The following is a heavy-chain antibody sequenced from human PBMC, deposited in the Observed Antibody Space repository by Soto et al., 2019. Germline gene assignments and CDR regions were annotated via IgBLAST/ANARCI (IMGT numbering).Heavy chain of an antibody. Sequence: SETLSLTCAVSGDSISSYYWSWIRQPAGKGLEWIGRIYSSGSTNYNPSLKSRVSMSVDTSKNQFSLKLSSVTAADTAVYYCARDSQKVGTTRLYFGLWGRGTLVTVSS. CDR2: IYSSGST. CDR3: ARDSQKVGTTRLYFGL. D-gene: IGHD1-26*01. V-gene: IGHV4-4*07. CDR1: GDSISSYY. J-gene: IGHJ2*01.